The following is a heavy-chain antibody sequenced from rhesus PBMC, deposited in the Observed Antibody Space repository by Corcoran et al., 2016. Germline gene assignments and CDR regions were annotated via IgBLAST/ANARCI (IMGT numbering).Heavy chain of an antibody. CDR2: LRSKAYGGTT. CDR1: GSIFSDHF. D-gene: IGHD4-29*01. Sequence: EVQLVESGGDLVQPGGSLRLSCAASGSIFSDHFMYWVRQAPGTGLAWVALLRSKAYGGTTEYAASVKNRFHISRNDSKSIAYLQMNSLKTEDTAVFYCSRKYGIIYFDYWGQGVLVTVAS. CDR3: SRKYGIIYFDY. V-gene: IGHV3-184*01. J-gene: IGHJ4*01.